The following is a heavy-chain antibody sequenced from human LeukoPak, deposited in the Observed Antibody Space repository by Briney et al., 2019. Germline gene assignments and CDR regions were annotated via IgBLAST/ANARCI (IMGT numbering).Heavy chain of an antibody. CDR3: AKASWVSNVDAVL. J-gene: IGHJ4*02. V-gene: IGHV3-23*01. CDR2: LRGDGET. Sequence: GGSLRPSCAASGFIFRNYAMSWVRHGPARGLEWVSSLRGDGETFYADSVKGRFTLSRDDSRNTVYLQLNNLRVEDTAIYYCAKASWVSNVDAVLWGQGTLVTVSS. CDR1: GFIFRNYA. D-gene: IGHD3-16*01.